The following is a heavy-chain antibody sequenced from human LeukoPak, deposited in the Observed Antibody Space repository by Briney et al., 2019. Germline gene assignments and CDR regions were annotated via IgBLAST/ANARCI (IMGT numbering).Heavy chain of an antibody. CDR1: GFTFSSYW. Sequence: GGSLRLSCAASGFTFSSYWMSWVRQAPGKGLEWVANIKQDGSEKYYVDSVKGRFTISRDNAKNSLYLQMNSLRAEDTAVYYCAREAAYCSGGSCYLPVFDYWGQGTLVTVSS. CDR3: AREAAYCSGGSCYLPVFDY. V-gene: IGHV3-7*01. CDR2: IKQDGSEK. J-gene: IGHJ4*02. D-gene: IGHD2-15*01.